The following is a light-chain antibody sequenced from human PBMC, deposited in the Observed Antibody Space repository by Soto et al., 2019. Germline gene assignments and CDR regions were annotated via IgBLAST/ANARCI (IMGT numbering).Light chain of an antibody. V-gene: IGLV1-44*01. CDR2: SSD. CDR1: SSNIGRNT. J-gene: IGLJ3*02. Sequence: QSALTQPPSASGTPGQRVTISCSGSSSNIGRNTVKWYRQLPGTDPTLLIGSSDQRPPGVPAQFSGSQSATTASLAISGRQSEDEADYNCGSWDDSLNAWAFGGGTQVTVL. CDR3: GSWDDSLNAWA.